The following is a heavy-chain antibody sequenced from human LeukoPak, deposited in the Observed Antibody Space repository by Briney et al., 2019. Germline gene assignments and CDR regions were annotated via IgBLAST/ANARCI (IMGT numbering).Heavy chain of an antibody. Sequence: ASVKVPCKASGYIFTGYYMHWVRQAPGQGLEWMGWINPNSGGTNYAQKFQGRVTITRDTSIMTAYMELSRLTSDDTAFYYCAREGVGTTVKAFDIWGQATMVTVSS. V-gene: IGHV1-2*02. CDR1: GYIFTGYY. J-gene: IGHJ3*02. CDR2: INPNSGGT. CDR3: AREGVGTTVKAFDI. D-gene: IGHD4-17*01.